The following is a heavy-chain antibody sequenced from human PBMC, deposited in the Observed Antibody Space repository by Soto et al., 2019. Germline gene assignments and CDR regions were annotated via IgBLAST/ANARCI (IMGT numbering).Heavy chain of an antibody. CDR2: ISSSSVTM. CDR1: GFTFSSYS. V-gene: IGHV3-48*01. J-gene: IGHJ3*01. D-gene: IGHD6-13*01. Sequence: GGSLRLSCAASGFTFSSYSMNWVRQAPGKGLEWVSYISSSSVTMDYADSVKGRFTISRDNAKNSLYLQMKSLRAEDTAVYYCARDKSSSWYRAFDVWGQGTMVTVSS. CDR3: ARDKSSSWYRAFDV.